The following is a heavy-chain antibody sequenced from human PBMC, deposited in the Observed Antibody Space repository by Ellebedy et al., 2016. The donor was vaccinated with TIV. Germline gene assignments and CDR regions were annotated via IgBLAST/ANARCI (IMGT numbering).Heavy chain of an antibody. D-gene: IGHD2-8*02. V-gene: IGHV3-7*03. CDR2: LKQGGSDK. CDR3: ARVALLLGYFDY. CDR1: GFTFSNYW. Sequence: GESLKISCAASGFTFSNYWMTWVRQAPGKGLEWVASLKQGGSDKYYVDSVKGRFTISRDNAKTSLYLQMNSLRVEDTAVYYCARVALLLGYFDYWGQGTLVTVSS. J-gene: IGHJ4*01.